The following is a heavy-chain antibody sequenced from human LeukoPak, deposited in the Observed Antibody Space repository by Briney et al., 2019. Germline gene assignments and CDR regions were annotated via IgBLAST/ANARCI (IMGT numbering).Heavy chain of an antibody. V-gene: IGHV3-7*01. Sequence: GGSLRLSCAASGFTLSKYWMSWVRQAPGKGLEWVASIKEDGNEKYYVDSVKGRFTISIDNANNTLYLQMNSLGAEDRAVYYCARMCEWRSYFDYLGQRALVTVSS. CDR2: IKEDGNEK. D-gene: IGHD2-15*01. CDR3: ARMCEWRSYFDY. J-gene: IGHJ4*02. CDR1: GFTLSKYW.